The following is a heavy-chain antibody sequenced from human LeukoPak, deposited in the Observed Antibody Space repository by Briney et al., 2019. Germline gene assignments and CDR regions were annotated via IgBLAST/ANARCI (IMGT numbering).Heavy chain of an antibody. CDR2: ISAYNGNT. CDR3: ARVSSESFFGDVFDI. D-gene: IGHD3-22*01. CDR1: GDTSTSYG. J-gene: IGHJ3*02. V-gene: IGHV1-18*01. Sequence: ASVKVSCKASGDTSTSYGISWVRQAPGQGLEWMGWISAYNGNTNYAQKLQGRVTMTTDTSTSTAYMELRSLRSDDTAVYYCARVSSESFFGDVFDIWGKGKMVTVFS.